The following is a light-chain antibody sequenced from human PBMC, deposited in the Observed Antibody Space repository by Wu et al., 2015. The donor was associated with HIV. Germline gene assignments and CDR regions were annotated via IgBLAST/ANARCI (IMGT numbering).Light chain of an antibody. Sequence: VLTQSPGTLSLSPGEVATLHCSVSESVSGYLAWYQQRPGQPPTLLIYGASSRAAGIPDRFSGSGSGTDFSLTISSLQSEDFGVYYCHQYNKWVFGPGTKVEIK. CDR2: GAS. CDR3: HQYNKWV. J-gene: IGKJ3*01. V-gene: IGKV3D-15*01. CDR1: ESVSGY.